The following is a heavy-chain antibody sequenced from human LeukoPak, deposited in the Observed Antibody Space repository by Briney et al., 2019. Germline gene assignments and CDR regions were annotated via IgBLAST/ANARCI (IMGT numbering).Heavy chain of an antibody. J-gene: IGHJ4*02. CDR1: GGSISSYY. Sequence: SETLSLTCTVSGGSISSYYWSWIRQPPGKGLEWMGYIYYSGSTNYNPSLKSRVTISVDTSKNQFSLKLSSVTAADTAVYYCARSYDSSGAGWFDYWGQGTLVTVSS. CDR2: IYYSGST. D-gene: IGHD3-22*01. V-gene: IGHV4-59*01. CDR3: ARSYDSSGAGWFDY.